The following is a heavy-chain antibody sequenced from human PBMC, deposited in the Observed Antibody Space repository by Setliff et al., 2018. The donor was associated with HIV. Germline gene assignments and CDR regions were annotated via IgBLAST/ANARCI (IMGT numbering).Heavy chain of an antibody. J-gene: IGHJ4*02. V-gene: IGHV3-30*02. CDR2: IRIDGINK. CDR1: GFTFSNFG. Sequence: GSLRLSCAASGFTFSNFGMHWVRQAPGKGLEWVAFIRIDGINKYYADSVKGRSTISRDNSKNTVYLQMNSLRPEDSAVFYCARVLGPFYYDYWGQGTLVTVSS. CDR3: ARVLGPFYYDY. D-gene: IGHD2-8*02.